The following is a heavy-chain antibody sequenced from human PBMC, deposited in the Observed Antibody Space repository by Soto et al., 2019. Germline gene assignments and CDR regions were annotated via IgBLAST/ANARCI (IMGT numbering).Heavy chain of an antibody. V-gene: IGHV2-5*02. J-gene: IGHJ4*02. CDR2: IYWDDDK. Sequence: QITLKESGPTLVKPTQTLTLTCTFSGFSLSTSGVGVGWIRQPPGKALEWLALIYWDDDKRYSPSLKSRLTITKDTSKNQVVLTMTNMDPVDTATCYCARNSLYSSSWGYFDYWGQGTLVTVSS. D-gene: IGHD6-13*01. CDR1: GFSLSTSGVG. CDR3: ARNSLYSSSWGYFDY.